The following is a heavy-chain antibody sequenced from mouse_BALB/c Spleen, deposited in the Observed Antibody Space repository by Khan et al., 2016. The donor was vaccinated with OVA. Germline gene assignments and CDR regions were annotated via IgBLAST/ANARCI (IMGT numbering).Heavy chain of an antibody. J-gene: IGHJ1*01. Sequence: QIQLVQSGPELKKPGETVKISCKASGYTFTNYGMNWVKQAPGKGLKWMGWINTYTGEPTYTADFKGRFAFSLETSASTAYLQINNLKNEDTATYFCARGASYWYFDVWGAGTTVTVSS. V-gene: IGHV9-3-1*01. CDR2: INTYTGEP. CDR3: ARGASYWYFDV. CDR1: GYTFTNYG.